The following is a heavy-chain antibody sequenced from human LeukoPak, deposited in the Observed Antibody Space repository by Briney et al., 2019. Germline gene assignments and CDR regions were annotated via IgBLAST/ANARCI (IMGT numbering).Heavy chain of an antibody. CDR1: GFTFSSYS. CDR2: ISSSSSTI. CDR3: AKEKSRYCSGGSCYGMDV. D-gene: IGHD2-15*01. J-gene: IGHJ6*02. Sequence: GGSLRLSCAASGFTFSSYSMNWVRQAPGKGLEWVSYISSSSSTIYYADSVKGRFTISRDNAKNSLYLQMNSLRDEDTAVYYCAKEKSRYCSGGSCYGMDVWGQGTTVTVSS. V-gene: IGHV3-48*02.